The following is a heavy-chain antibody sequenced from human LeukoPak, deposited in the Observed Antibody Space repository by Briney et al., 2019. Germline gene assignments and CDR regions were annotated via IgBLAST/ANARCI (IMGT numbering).Heavy chain of an antibody. CDR2: IYSGGST. Sequence: GGSLRLSCAASGFTVSSNYMSWVRQAPGKGLEWVSVIYSGGSTYYADSVKGRFTISRDNSKNTLYLQMNSLRAEDTAVYYCAKDEMCSSTSCYEPPYNWFDPWGPGTLVTVSS. CDR3: AKDEMCSSTSCYEPPYNWFDP. D-gene: IGHD2-2*01. J-gene: IGHJ5*02. V-gene: IGHV3-53*01. CDR1: GFTVSSNY.